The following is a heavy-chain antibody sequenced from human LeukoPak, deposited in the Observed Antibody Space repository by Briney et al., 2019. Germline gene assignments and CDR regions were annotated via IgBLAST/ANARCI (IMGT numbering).Heavy chain of an antibody. V-gene: IGHV1-8*03. D-gene: IGHD3-3*01. CDR2: MNPNSGNT. J-gene: IGHJ4*02. Sequence: GASVKVSCKASGYTFTSYDINWVRQATGQGLEWMGWMNPNSGNTGYAQKFQGRVTITRNTSISTAYMELSSLRSEDTAVYYCARGRTYYDFWSGYSRKGYFDYWGQGTLVTVSS. CDR1: GYTFTSYD. CDR3: ARGRTYYDFWSGYSRKGYFDY.